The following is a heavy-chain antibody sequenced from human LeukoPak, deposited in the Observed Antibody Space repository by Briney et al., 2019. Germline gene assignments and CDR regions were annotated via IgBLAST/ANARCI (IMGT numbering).Heavy chain of an antibody. CDR3: ARGYGDRYYYYMAG. Sequence: ASVKVSCKASGYTFTGYYMHWVRQAPGQGLEWMGWINPNSGGTNYAQKFQGRVTMTRDTSISTAYMELSRLRSDDTAVYYCARGYGDRYYYYMAGWGEASTVSVSS. J-gene: IGHJ6*03. D-gene: IGHD4-17*01. V-gene: IGHV1-2*02. CDR1: GYTFTGYY. CDR2: INPNSGGT.